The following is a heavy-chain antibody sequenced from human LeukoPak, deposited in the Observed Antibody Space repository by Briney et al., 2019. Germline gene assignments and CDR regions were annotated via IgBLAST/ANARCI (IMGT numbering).Heavy chain of an antibody. CDR1: GGSISSYY. CDR2: IYYSGST. J-gene: IGHJ6*03. D-gene: IGHD2-2*01. V-gene: IGHV4-59*04. Sequence: SETLSLTCTVSGGSISSYYWSWIRQPPGKGLEWIGNIYYSGSTYYNPSLKSRVTISVDTSKNQFSLKLSSVTAADTAVYYCARHRVHQTRKYCSSTSCYPGYYYMDVWGKGTTVTVSS. CDR3: ARHRVHQTRKYCSSTSCYPGYYYMDV.